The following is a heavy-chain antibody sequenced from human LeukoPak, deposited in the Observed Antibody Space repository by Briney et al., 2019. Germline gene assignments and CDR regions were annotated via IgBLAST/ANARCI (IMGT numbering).Heavy chain of an antibody. Sequence: PGGSLRLSCAASGFTFTTYNMNWVRQAPGEGLEWVSYISSSGNTKYYADSVKGRFTISRDNAKNSLYLQMDSLRDEDTAVYYCARDLGPIDYWGQGTLVTVSS. CDR3: ARDLGPIDY. J-gene: IGHJ4*02. D-gene: IGHD1-26*01. CDR2: ISSSGNTK. CDR1: GFTFTTYN. V-gene: IGHV3-48*02.